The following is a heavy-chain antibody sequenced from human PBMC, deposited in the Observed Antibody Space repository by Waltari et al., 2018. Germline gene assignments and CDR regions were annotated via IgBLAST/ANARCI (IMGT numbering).Heavy chain of an antibody. CDR1: GGSLSGYY. D-gene: IGHD5-18*01. Sequence: QVQLQQWGAGLLKPSETLSLPCAVYGGSLSGYYWSWTRQPPGKGLEWIGEINHCGSTNYNPSLKSRVTISVDTSKNQFSLKLSSVTAADTAVYYCAREAGVGGYSYGYFYWGQGTLVTVSS. V-gene: IGHV4-34*01. CDR3: AREAGVGGYSYGYFY. CDR2: INHCGST. J-gene: IGHJ4*02.